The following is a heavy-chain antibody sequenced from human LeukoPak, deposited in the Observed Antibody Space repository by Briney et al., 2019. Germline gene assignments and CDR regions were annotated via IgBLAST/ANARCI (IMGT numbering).Heavy chain of an antibody. CDR3: TRGDWAPRFFY. Sequence: SETLSLTCAVFGGSFSGYYWSWIRQPPGKGLEWIGEINHSGSTNYNPSLKSRVTISVDTSKNQFSLKLSSVTAADTVVYYCTRGDWAPRFFYWGQGTLATVCS. CDR1: GGSFSGYY. J-gene: IGHJ4*02. D-gene: IGHD2-21*01. V-gene: IGHV4-34*01. CDR2: INHSGST.